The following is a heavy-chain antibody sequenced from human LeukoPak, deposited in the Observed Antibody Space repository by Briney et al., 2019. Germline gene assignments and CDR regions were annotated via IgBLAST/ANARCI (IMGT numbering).Heavy chain of an antibody. Sequence: PGGSLRLSCAASGFSFSSFWMNWVRQAPGKGLEWVANIKEDGSEKYYVDSVKGRVTISRDNANKSLYLQMNSLRAEDTAVYYCAKGHIAVAGTGFDYWGQGTLVTVSS. J-gene: IGHJ4*02. CDR3: AKGHIAVAGTGFDY. CDR1: GFSFSSFW. CDR2: IKEDGSEK. V-gene: IGHV3-7*01. D-gene: IGHD6-19*01.